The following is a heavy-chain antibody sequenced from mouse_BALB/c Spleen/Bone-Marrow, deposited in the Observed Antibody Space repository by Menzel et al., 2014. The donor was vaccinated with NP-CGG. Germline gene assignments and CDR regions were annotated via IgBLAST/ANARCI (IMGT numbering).Heavy chain of an antibody. V-gene: IGHV1S81*02. Sequence: QVQLQQSGAELVKPGASVKLSCKASGYTFTSYWMHWVKQRPGQGLEWIGEINPSNGRTNYNEKFKSKATLTVDKSSSTAYMQLSSLTSEDPAVYYCARGTFDYWGQGTTLTVSS. CDR1: GYTFTSYW. CDR2: INPSNGRT. J-gene: IGHJ2*01. CDR3: ARGTFDY.